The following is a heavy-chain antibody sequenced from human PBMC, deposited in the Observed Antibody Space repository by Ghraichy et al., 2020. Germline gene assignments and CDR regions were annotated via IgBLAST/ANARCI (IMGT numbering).Heavy chain of an antibody. CDR3: AITMVRGVDLDAFDI. D-gene: IGHD3-10*01. J-gene: IGHJ3*02. Sequence: ASVKVSCKASGYTFTSYGISWVRQAPGQGLEWMGWISAYNGNTNYAQKLQGRVTMTTDTSTSTAYMELRSLRSDDTAVYYCAITMVRGVDLDAFDIWGQGTMVTVSS. CDR1: GYTFTSYG. V-gene: IGHV1-18*01. CDR2: ISAYNGNT.